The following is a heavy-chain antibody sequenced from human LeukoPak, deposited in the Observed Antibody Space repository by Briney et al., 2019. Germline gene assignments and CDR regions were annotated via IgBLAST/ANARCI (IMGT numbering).Heavy chain of an antibody. Sequence: DSVKVSCKASGYTFTSYDINWVRQANGQGIEWMGWMNPNSGNTAYAQKFQGRVIMTRNTAISTAYVELSSVRAEDTAVYYCGRARVSGSYPRYNWFDPWGKGTLVTVSS. CDR1: GYTFTSYD. D-gene: IGHD1-26*01. J-gene: IGHJ5*02. V-gene: IGHV1-8*01. CDR3: GRARVSGSYPRYNWFDP. CDR2: MNPNSGNT.